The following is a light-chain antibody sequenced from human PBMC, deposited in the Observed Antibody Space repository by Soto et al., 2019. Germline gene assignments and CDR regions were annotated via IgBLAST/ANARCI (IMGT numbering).Light chain of an antibody. CDR3: AVWEDSLSGVV. CDR2: KNN. J-gene: IGLJ2*01. CDR1: SSNIGSKY. V-gene: IGLV1-47*01. Sequence: QSVLTQPPSASGTPGQRVTISCSGSSSNIGSKYVYWYQQLPGMAPKVLIYKNNQRPSGVPDRFSGFKSGTSASLAISGLRSEYEADYSCAVWEDSLSGVVFGGGTKLTV.